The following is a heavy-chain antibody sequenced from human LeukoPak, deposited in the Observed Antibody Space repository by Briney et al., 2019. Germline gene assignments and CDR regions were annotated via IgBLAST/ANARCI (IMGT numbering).Heavy chain of an antibody. CDR1: GGSISSSGYY. V-gene: IGHV4-39*01. J-gene: IGHJ4*02. CDR3: ARHARSGSYYGFDY. Sequence: SETLSLTCTVSGGSISSSGYYWGWIRQPPGKGLEWIGSIFYTGSTNYNPSLKSRVTISVDTSNNHFSLRLSSVTAADTAVYYCARHARSGSYYGFDYWGQGTLVTVSS. CDR2: IFYTGST. D-gene: IGHD1-26*01.